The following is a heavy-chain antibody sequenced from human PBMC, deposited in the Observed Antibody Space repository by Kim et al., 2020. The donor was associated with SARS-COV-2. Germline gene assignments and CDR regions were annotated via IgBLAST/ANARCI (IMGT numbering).Heavy chain of an antibody. CDR3: GGEPEVTGGIDF. CDR1: GYTFTSYY. CDR2: IKPTGDGT. J-gene: IGHJ4*02. Sequence: ASVKVSCKASGYTFTSYYMHWVRLAPGHGLEWMGWIKPTGDGTYYAQSFQGRVAFTRDTSITTDYMELSGLTSDDTAVYYCGGEPEVTGGIDFWGQGTLV. V-gene: IGHV1-2*02. D-gene: IGHD2-21*02.